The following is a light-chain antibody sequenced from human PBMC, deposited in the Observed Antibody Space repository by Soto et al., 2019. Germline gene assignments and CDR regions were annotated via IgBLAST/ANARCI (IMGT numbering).Light chain of an antibody. V-gene: IGKV3-15*01. CDR1: QSVSSN. CDR2: VAS. J-gene: IGKJ2*01. CDR3: QQYNNWPLYT. Sequence: EIVMTQSPATLSVSPGERATLSCRASQSVSSNLAWYQQKPGQAPRLLIYVASPRATGIPARFSGSGSGTEFTLTISSLQSEDFAVYYCQQYNNWPLYTFGQGTKLEIK.